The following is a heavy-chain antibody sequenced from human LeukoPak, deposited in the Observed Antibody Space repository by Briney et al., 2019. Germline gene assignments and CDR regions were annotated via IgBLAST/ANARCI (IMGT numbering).Heavy chain of an antibody. J-gene: IGHJ5*02. Sequence: EASVKVSCKASGYTFTSYDINWVRQATGQGLEWMGWMNPNSGNTGYAQKFQGRVTITRNTSISTAYMELRSLRSEDTAVCYCARGTYYYDSSVHNWFDPWGQGTLVTVSS. CDR1: GYTFTSYD. CDR3: ARGTYYYDSSVHNWFDP. V-gene: IGHV1-8*03. D-gene: IGHD3-22*01. CDR2: MNPNSGNT.